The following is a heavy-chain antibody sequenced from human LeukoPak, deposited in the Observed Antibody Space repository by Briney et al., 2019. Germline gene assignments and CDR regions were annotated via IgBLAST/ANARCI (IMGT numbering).Heavy chain of an antibody. Sequence: PSETLSLTCTVSGGSISSYYWSWIRQPPGKGLEWIGYIYYSGSTNYNPSLKSRVTISVDTSKNQFSLKLSSVTAADTAVYYCARPRVIVAAGPPIPNWFDPWGQGTLVTVSS. V-gene: IGHV4-59*01. D-gene: IGHD6-13*01. CDR3: ARPRVIVAAGPPIPNWFDP. CDR1: GGSISSYY. J-gene: IGHJ5*02. CDR2: IYYSGST.